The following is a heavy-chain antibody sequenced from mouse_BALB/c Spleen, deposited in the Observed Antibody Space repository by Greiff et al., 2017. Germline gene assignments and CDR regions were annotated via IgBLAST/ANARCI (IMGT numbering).Heavy chain of an antibody. CDR3: TRPNYDVFAY. Sequence: DVMLVESGGGLVQPGGSMKLSCVASGFTFSNYWMNWVRQSPEKGLEWVAEIRLKSNNYATHYAESVKGRFTISRDDSKSSVYLQMNNLRAEDTGIYYCTRPNYDVFAYWGQGTLVTVSA. D-gene: IGHD2-4*01. J-gene: IGHJ3*01. V-gene: IGHV6-6*02. CDR2: IRLKSNNYAT. CDR1: GFTFSNYW.